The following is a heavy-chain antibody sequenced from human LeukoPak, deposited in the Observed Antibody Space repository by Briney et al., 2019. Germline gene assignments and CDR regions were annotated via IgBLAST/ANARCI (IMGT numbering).Heavy chain of an antibody. CDR3: AREREYYYDSSGYLDY. V-gene: IGHV4-59*01. D-gene: IGHD3-22*01. CDR2: IYYSGST. CDR1: GGSICSYY. Sequence: PSETLSLTCTVSGGSICSYYWSWIRQPPGKGLEWIGYIYYSGSTNYNPSLKSRVTISVDTSKNQFSLKLSSVTAADTAVYYCAREREYYYDSSGYLDYWGQGTLVTVSS. J-gene: IGHJ4*02.